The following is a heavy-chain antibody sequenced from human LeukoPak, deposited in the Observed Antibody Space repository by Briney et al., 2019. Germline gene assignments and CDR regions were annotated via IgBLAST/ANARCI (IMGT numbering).Heavy chain of an antibody. CDR1: GFTFDDYD. J-gene: IGHJ4*02. D-gene: IGHD3-22*01. CDR3: ARVQQYDKFDY. CDR2: ISWNGRNT. V-gene: IGHV3-20*04. Sequence: RPGGSLRLSCATSGFTFDDYDLNWVRQAPGKGLEWVPGISWNGRNTAYAESLKGRFTISRDNAKNSLYLQMNSLRAEDTAFYYCARVQQYDKFDYWGQGTLVTVSS.